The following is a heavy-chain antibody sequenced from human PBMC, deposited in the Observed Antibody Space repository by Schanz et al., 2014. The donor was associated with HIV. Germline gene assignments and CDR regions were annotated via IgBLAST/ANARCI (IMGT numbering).Heavy chain of an antibody. J-gene: IGHJ6*02. CDR3: ARGRNGMGV. CDR2: ISYDGSNR. CDR1: GFTFSSYA. Sequence: VQLLESGGDLVQPGKSLKLSCAASGFTFSSYAMTWVRQAPGKGLEWVALISYDGSNRYYSDSVKGRFTISRDNSNNTLYLQMNSLTVDDTAVYYCARGRNGMGVWGPGTTVTVSS. V-gene: IGHV3-30*03.